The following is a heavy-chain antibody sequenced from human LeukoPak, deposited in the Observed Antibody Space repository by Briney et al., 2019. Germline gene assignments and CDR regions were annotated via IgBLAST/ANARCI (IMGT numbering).Heavy chain of an antibody. CDR2: IYTSGST. CDR1: GGSISNYY. V-gene: IGHV4-4*07. D-gene: IGHD6-13*01. CDR3: ARRTAAAGHMDV. Sequence: KPSETLSLTCTVSGGSISNYYWSWIRQPAGKGLEWIGRIYTSGSTKYNPPLKSRVTMSVDTSKNQFSLKLNSVTAADTAVYYCARRTAAAGHMDVWGEGTTVTVSS. J-gene: IGHJ6*03.